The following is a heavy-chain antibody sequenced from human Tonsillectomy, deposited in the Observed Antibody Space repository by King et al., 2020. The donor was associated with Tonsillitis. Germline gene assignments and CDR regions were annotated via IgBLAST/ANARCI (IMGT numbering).Heavy chain of an antibody. Sequence: TLKESGPVLVKPTETLTLTCTVSGVSLSNARMGVSWIRQPPGKALEWLAHVFSNDHRSYSTSLKSRLTISKDTSKSQVVLTMTNMDPVDTGTYYCAHYHYDSSGYYYAFDTWGQGTVGTVSS. CDR1: GVSLSNARMG. D-gene: IGHD3-22*01. CDR3: AHYHYDSSGYYYAFDT. J-gene: IGHJ3*02. CDR2: VFSNDHR. V-gene: IGHV2-26*01.